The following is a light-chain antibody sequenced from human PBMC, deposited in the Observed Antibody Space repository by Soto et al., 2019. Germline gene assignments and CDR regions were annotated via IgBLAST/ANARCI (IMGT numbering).Light chain of an antibody. Sequence: QSVLTQPASVSGSPGQSITISCTGTSSDVGGYNDVSWYQQHPGKAPKLMIYDVSNRPSGVSYRFSGSKSGNTASLTISGLQAEDEADYYCSSYTSSSTLYVFGTGTKVTVL. V-gene: IGLV2-14*03. CDR1: SSDVGGYND. CDR2: DVS. CDR3: SSYTSSSTLYV. J-gene: IGLJ1*01.